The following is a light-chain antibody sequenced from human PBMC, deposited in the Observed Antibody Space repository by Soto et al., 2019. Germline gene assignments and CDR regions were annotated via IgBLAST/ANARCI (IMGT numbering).Light chain of an antibody. CDR2: DVS. CDR1: SSDVGGYNY. CDR3: NSYTSSSTYV. Sequence: QSALTRAASVSGSPGQSIGISCTGTSSDVGGYNYVTWYQQHPGKAPKLMIYDVSNRPSGVSDRFSGSKSGNTASLTTSGLQAEDEGDYYCNSYTSSSTYVFGTGTKVTVL. V-gene: IGLV2-14*03. J-gene: IGLJ1*01.